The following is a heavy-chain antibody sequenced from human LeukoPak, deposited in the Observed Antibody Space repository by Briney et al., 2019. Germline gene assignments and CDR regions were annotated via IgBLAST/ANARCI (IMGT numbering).Heavy chain of an antibody. Sequence: ASVKVSCKASGYTFTGYYMHWVRQAPGQGLEWMGRINPNSGGTNYAQKFQGRVTMTGDTSISTAYMELSRLRSDDTAVYYCARDGTEMATINFDPWGQGTLVTVSS. D-gene: IGHD5-24*01. CDR3: ARDGTEMATINFDP. J-gene: IGHJ5*02. CDR1: GYTFTGYY. V-gene: IGHV1-2*06. CDR2: INPNSGGT.